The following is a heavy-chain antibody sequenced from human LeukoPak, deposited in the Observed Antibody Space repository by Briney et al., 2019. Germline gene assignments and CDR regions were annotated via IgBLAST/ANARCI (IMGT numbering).Heavy chain of an antibody. Sequence: GSLRLSCAASGFTFSSYAMSWVRQAPGKGLEWVSAISGSGGSTYYADSVKGRFTISRDNSKNTLYLQMNSLRAEDTAVYYCARVRGYSYGYLDYWGQGTLVTVSS. CDR2: ISGSGGST. CDR1: GFTFSSYA. J-gene: IGHJ4*02. D-gene: IGHD5-18*01. V-gene: IGHV3-23*01. CDR3: ARVRGYSYGYLDY.